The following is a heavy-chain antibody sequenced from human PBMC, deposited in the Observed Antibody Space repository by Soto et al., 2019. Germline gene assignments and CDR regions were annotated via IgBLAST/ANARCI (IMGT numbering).Heavy chain of an antibody. CDR2: IYYTGNT. J-gene: IGHJ4*02. V-gene: IGHV4-30-4*01. Sequence: QVQLKESGPGLVKPSQTLSLTCSVSGGSIGSGDYYWSWVRQSPGKGLEWIGYIYYTGNTYYNPSLGSRGTFSVATSQNQLSLRLSDVTVADTAVYYCARDSRRRADSGTRPLYYFDYWGQGTLVTVSS. CDR3: ARDSRRRADSGTRPLYYFDY. CDR1: GGSIGSGDYY. D-gene: IGHD1-26*01.